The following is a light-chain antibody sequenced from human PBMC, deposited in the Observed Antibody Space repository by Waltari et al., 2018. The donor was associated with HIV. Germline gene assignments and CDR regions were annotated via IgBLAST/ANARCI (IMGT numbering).Light chain of an antibody. Sequence: DNVLTQSPGTRSLSPGERATLSCRASRSGSSNYLTWYQQRPSQAPRLLIYAASTRATAIPDRFSGSGSGTDFTLTISRLEPEDFAVYYCQKYGTSPYTFGQGTKVEI. CDR1: RSGSSNY. J-gene: IGKJ2*01. V-gene: IGKV3-20*01. CDR3: QKYGTSPYT. CDR2: AAS.